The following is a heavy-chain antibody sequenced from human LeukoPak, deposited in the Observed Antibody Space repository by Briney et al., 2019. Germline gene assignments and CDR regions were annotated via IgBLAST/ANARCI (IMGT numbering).Heavy chain of an antibody. D-gene: IGHD4-17*01. CDR3: AREVGRGDGDHPPPDY. Sequence: SETLSLTCTVSGGSISSYYWSWIRQPAGKGLEWIGRIYTSGSTNYNPSLKSRVTMSVDTSKNQFSLKLSSVTAADTAVYYCAREVGRGDGDHPPPDYWGQGTLVTVSS. J-gene: IGHJ4*02. CDR2: IYTSGST. V-gene: IGHV4-4*07. CDR1: GGSISSYY.